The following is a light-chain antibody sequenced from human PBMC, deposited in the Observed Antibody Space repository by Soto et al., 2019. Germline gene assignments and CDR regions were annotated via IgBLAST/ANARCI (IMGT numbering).Light chain of an antibody. V-gene: IGLV2-14*01. CDR3: LSKRSDTTEV. CDR2: GVD. J-gene: IGLJ1*01. CDR1: SSDIGGYDH. Sequence: QSALTQPASVSGSPGQTITISCSGSSSDIGGYDHVSWYQHHPGKAPKLLIYGVDNRPSGVSDRFSGSKSGNTASLSISGLQAEDEADYYCLSKRSDTTEVFGTGTKLTVL.